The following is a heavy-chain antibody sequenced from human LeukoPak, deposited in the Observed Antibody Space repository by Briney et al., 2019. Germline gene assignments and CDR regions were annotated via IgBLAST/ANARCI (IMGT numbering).Heavy chain of an antibody. D-gene: IGHD5-12*01. CDR2: MSSSSDSI. V-gene: IGHV3-21*04. CDR3: AKGAWLQLHDYFDY. CDR1: GFTFSSYS. Sequence: GGSLRLSCVASGFTFSSYSMNWVRQAAGKGLEWVSSMSSSSDSIYYANPVKGRFTISRDNAKNSLYLQMNSLRAEDTALYYCAKGAWLQLHDYFDYWGQGTLVTVSS. J-gene: IGHJ4*02.